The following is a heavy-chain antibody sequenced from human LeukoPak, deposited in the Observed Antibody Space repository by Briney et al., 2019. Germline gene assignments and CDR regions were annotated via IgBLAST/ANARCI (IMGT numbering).Heavy chain of an antibody. V-gene: IGHV3-48*01. J-gene: IGHJ5*02. Sequence: GGSLRLSCAASGFTFSSYSMNWVRQAPGKGLEWVSYISSSSSTIYYADSVKGRFTISRDNAKNSLYLQMNSLGAEDTAVYYCARAAGRAAAGTGWFDPWGQGTLVTVSS. CDR2: ISSSSSTI. CDR1: GFTFSSYS. CDR3: ARAAGRAAAGTGWFDP. D-gene: IGHD6-13*01.